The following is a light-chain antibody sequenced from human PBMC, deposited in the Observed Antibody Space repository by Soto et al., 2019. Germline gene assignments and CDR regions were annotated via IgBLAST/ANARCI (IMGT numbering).Light chain of an antibody. CDR1: SSDVGGYNY. Sequence: QSALTQPASVSGSPGQSITIVCTGTSSDVGGYNYVSWHQQHPGKAPKLMIYDVSNRPSGVSNRFSGSKSDNTASLPISGLHSEDEADYYCSSYTSSSTYVFGTGTKLTVL. V-gene: IGLV2-14*01. CDR3: SSYTSSSTYV. J-gene: IGLJ1*01. CDR2: DVS.